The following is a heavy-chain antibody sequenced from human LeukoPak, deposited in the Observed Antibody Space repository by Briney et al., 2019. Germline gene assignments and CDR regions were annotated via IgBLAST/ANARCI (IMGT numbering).Heavy chain of an antibody. V-gene: IGHV1-46*01. Sequence: ASVKVSCKASGYTFTSYYMHWVRQAPGQGPEWMGIINPSGGSTSYAQKLQGRVTMTTDTSTSTAYMELRSLRSDDTAVYYCARAYYYDSSGYYSRHPFDYWGQGTLVTVSS. D-gene: IGHD3-22*01. CDR3: ARAYYYDSSGYYSRHPFDY. CDR2: INPSGGST. J-gene: IGHJ4*02. CDR1: GYTFTSYY.